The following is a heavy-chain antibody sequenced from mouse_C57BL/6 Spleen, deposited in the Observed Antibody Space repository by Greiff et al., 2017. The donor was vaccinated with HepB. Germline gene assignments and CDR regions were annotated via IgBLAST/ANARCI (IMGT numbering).Heavy chain of an antibody. CDR3: GRGDYSWFAY. J-gene: IGHJ3*01. D-gene: IGHD2-12*01. Sequence: VQLQQSGPELVKPGASVKIPCKASGYTFTDYNMAWVKQSHGKSLEWIGDINPNNGGTNYNKKFKGKATVTVDTSSSTAYMELRSLTSEDNAVYYWGRGDYSWFAYWGQGTMVTVSA. V-gene: IGHV1-18*01. CDR1: GYTFTDYN. CDR2: INPNNGGT.